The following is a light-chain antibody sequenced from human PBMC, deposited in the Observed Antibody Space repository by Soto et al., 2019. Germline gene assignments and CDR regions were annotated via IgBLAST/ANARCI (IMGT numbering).Light chain of an antibody. CDR3: MLALQTPRT. CDR1: QSLLHSHGYTF. CDR2: MGS. Sequence: IVMTQYPLSLPVTPGEPASISCRSSQSLLHSHGYTFLDWYLQKPGQSPQLLIYMGSNRASGVPDRFSGSGSGTDFTLKISRVEAEDVWVYYCMLALQTPRTFGQGTKVEIK. V-gene: IGKV2-28*01. J-gene: IGKJ1*01.